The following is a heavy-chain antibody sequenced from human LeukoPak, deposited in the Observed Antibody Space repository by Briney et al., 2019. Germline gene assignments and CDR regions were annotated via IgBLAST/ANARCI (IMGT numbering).Heavy chain of an antibody. CDR1: GYTFTSFA. CDR2: ISAYNGNT. V-gene: IGHV1-18*01. Sequence: PRASVKVSCKASGYTFTSFAISWVRQAPGQGLEWMGWISAYNGNTNYAQKLQGRVTMTTDTSTSTAYMEPRSLRSDDTAVYYCARDVDSGYDYDYWGQGTLVTVSS. CDR3: ARDVDSGYDYDY. J-gene: IGHJ4*02. D-gene: IGHD5-12*01.